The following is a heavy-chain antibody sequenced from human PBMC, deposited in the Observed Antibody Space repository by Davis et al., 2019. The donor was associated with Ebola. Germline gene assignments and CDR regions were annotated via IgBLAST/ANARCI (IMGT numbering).Heavy chain of an antibody. J-gene: IGHJ4*02. CDR3: ASGWLRTYFDY. Sequence: HSQTLPLTCAISGDSVPGSSGAWNWIRQSPSRGLEWLGRTYYSSKWYKDYAVSVKSRITINLDTSKNQFSLQLNSVTPEDTAVYYCASGWLRTYFDYWGQGALVTVSS. D-gene: IGHD5-12*01. V-gene: IGHV6-1*01. CDR2: TYYSSKWYK. CDR1: GDSVPGSSGA.